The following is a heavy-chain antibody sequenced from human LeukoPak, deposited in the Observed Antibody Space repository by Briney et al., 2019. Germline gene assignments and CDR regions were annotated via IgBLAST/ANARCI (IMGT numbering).Heavy chain of an antibody. CDR1: GGSIRSYY. D-gene: IGHD5-24*01. CDR3: ARDRDGWAD. Sequence: PSETLSLTCTVSGGSIRSYYWSWIRQPPGKGLEWIGYIYYSGSTNYNPSLKSRVTISVDTSKNQFSLKLSSVTAADTAVYYCARDRDGWADWGQGTLFTVSS. CDR2: IYYSGST. V-gene: IGHV4-59*01. J-gene: IGHJ4*02.